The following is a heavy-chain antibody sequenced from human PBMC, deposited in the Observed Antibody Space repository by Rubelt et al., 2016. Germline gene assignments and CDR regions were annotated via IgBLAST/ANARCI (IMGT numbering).Heavy chain of an antibody. CDR3: ARVPRSGSYDIDY. Sequence: QVQLVQSGAEVKQPGASVTVSCKASGYTFLDYGFNWVRKAPGQGLEWMGWFSGYTDKTNNAQQLQGRVTMTTDTSTSTAYMELRSLRSDDTAVYYCARVPRSGSYDIDYWGQGTLVRLL. CDR2: FSGYTDKT. CDR1: GYTFLDYG. V-gene: IGHV1-18*01. J-gene: IGHJ4*02. D-gene: IGHD1-26*01.